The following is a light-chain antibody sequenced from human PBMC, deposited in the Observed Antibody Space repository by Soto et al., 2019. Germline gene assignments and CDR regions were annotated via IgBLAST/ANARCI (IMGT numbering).Light chain of an antibody. V-gene: IGKV3-20*01. CDR3: HQYGSSLRP. CDR2: AAS. Sequence: EIVLTQSPGTLSLSPGERATLSCRASQSVGGNYLAWYQQKPGQAPRLLVYAASTRATGIPDRFSGSGSGTNFSLTIARLELKDFAVYYCHQYGSSLRPLGQGPSWRSN. CDR1: QSVGGNY. J-gene: IGKJ2*01.